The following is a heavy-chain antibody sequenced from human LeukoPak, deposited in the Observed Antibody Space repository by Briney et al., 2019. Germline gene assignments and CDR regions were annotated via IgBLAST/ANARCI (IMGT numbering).Heavy chain of an antibody. V-gene: IGHV3-48*02. CDR2: IGGSVNNI. J-gene: IGHJ5*02. CDR3: VRESGHYSDNSGFYP. D-gene: IGHD3-22*01. CDR1: GFTFSNSD. Sequence: GGSLRLSCAASGFTFSNSDMNWVRQAPGKGLEWVSHIGGSVNNIYYADSVKGRFTISRDNAKESVYLQMNSLRDEDTAVYYCVRESGHYSDNSGFYPWGQGTLVTVSS.